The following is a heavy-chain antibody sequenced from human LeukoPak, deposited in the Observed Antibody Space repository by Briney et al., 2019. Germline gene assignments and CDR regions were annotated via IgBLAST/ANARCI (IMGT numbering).Heavy chain of an antibody. J-gene: IGHJ4*02. D-gene: IGHD3-10*01. V-gene: IGHV3-33*01. Sequence: GGSLRLYCSASGFTFSYYAIHWVRQAPGKGLDWVALIWSDGSNKYYADSVKGRITISRDNSKNTVYLQMNSLRAEDTAVYYCARELFSSGSCPDGWGQGTLVTVSS. CDR2: IWSDGSNK. CDR3: ARELFSSGSCPDG. CDR1: GFTFSYYA.